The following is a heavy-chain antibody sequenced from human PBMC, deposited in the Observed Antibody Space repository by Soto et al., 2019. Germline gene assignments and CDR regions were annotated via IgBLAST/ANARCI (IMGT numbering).Heavy chain of an antibody. V-gene: IGHV4-39*01. CDR1: GGSISSSNYY. CDR2: IYYSGST. D-gene: IGHD4-17*01. J-gene: IGHJ4*02. CDR3: ATLPHYGDPQAGF. Sequence: QLQLQESGPGRVKPSETLSLTCTVSGGSISSSNYYWGWIRQPPGKGLEWIGIGTIYYSGSTYYISSIKSRVPISVDTSRNQFSLKLTSVTAADTAVYSCATLPHYGDPQAGFWGQGTLVTVSS.